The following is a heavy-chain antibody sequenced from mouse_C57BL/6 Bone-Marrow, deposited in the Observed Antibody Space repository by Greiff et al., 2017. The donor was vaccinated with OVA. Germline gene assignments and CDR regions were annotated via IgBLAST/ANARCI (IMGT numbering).Heavy chain of an antibody. Sequence: EVQLQQSGAELVKPGASVKLSCTASGFTFTDYYMHWVKQRPEQGLEWIGRINPEDGDTKSAPKFQGKATLTADTSSNTAYMQLRSLTSEYTAVYYGASSSSEYLPNDYWGQGTTLTVSA. D-gene: IGHD5-2*01. CDR1: GFTFTDYY. V-gene: IGHV14-2*01. J-gene: IGHJ2*01. CDR2: INPEDGDT. CDR3: ASSSSEYLPNDY.